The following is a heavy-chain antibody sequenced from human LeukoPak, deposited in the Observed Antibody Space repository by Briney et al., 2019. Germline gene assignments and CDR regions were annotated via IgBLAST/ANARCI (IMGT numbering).Heavy chain of an antibody. CDR2: ISAYNGNT. J-gene: IGHJ4*02. CDR3: ARDPTSQGYSSGWYGFDY. Sequence: ASVKVSCKASGYTFTSYGISWVRQAPGQGLEWMGWISAYNGNTNYAQKLQGRVTMTTDTSTSTAYMELRSLRSDDTAVYYCARDPTSQGYSSGWYGFDYWGQGTLVTVSS. CDR1: GYTFTSYG. D-gene: IGHD6-19*01. V-gene: IGHV1-18*01.